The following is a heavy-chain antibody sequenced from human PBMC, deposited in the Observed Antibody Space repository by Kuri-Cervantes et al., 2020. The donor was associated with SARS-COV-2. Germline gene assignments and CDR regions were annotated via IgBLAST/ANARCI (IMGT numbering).Heavy chain of an antibody. Sequence: SETLSLTCTVSGGSISSYYWSWIRQPAGKGLGWIGRIYTSGSTNYNPSLKSRVTMSVDTSRNQFSLKLSSVTAADTAVYYCARGAEGSPFDYWGQGTLVTVSS. CDR1: GGSISSYY. CDR3: ARGAEGSPFDY. J-gene: IGHJ4*02. V-gene: IGHV4-4*07. CDR2: IYTSGST. D-gene: IGHD6-13*01.